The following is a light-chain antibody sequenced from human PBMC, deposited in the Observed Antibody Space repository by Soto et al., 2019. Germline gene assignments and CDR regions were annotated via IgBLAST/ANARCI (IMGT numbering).Light chain of an antibody. CDR3: SSYTSSSTLDV. J-gene: IGLJ1*01. CDR2: DVS. Sequence: QSALTQPASVSGSPGQSITISCTGTSSDVGGYNYVSWHQQHPGKAPKLMIYDVSNRPSGVSNRSSGSKSGNTASLTISGLQAEDEADYYCSSYTSSSTLDVFGTGTKVTVL. CDR1: SSDVGGYNY. V-gene: IGLV2-14*01.